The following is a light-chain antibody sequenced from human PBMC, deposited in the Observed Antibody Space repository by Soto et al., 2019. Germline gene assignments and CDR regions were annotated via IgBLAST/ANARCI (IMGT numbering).Light chain of an antibody. J-gene: IGLJ1*01. V-gene: IGLV2-14*03. CDR2: DVS. CDR3: SPYGGSSSALSV. Sequence: QSALTQPASVSGSPGQSITISCTGTSSDVGGSKYVSWYQQHPGQAPKLMIYDVSNRPSGISDRFSGSKSGYTASLTISGLQTEDEADYYCSPYGGSSSALSVFGTGTKLTVL. CDR1: SSDVGGSKY.